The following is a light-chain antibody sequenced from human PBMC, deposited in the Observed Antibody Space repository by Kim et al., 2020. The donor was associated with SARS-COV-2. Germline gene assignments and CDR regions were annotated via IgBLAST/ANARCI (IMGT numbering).Light chain of an antibody. CDR1: SRDVGGYNY. J-gene: IGLJ2*01. Sequence: QSVTISCTGTSRDVGGYNYVSWYQQHPGKAPKLMIYDVSQRPSGVPGRFSGSKSGNTASLTISGLQAEDEADYYCCSYAGSYTFVVFGGGTKLTVL. V-gene: IGLV2-11*03. CDR3: CSYAGSYTFVV. CDR2: DVS.